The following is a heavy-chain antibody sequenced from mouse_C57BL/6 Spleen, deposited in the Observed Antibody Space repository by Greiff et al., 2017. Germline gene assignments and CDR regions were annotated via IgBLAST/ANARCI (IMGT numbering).Heavy chain of an antibody. CDR2: ISSGSSTI. CDR3: ARETSRYFDV. V-gene: IGHV5-17*01. CDR1: GFTFSDYG. J-gene: IGHJ1*03. Sequence: EVMLVESGGGLVKPGGSLKLSCAASGFTFSDYGMHWVRQAPEKGLEWVAYISSGSSTIYYADTVKGRFTISRGNAKNTLFLQMTSLRSEDTAMYYCARETSRYFDVWGTGTTVTVSS.